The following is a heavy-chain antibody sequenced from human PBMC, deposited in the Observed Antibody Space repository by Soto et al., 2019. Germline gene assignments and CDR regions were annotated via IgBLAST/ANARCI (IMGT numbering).Heavy chain of an antibody. CDR2: INPSGGST. V-gene: IGHV1-46*01. J-gene: IGHJ6*02. CDR3: ARYPYYYDSDYYYYYGMDV. D-gene: IGHD3-10*01. Sequence: XSVKVSCKASVYTFTSYYIHWVRQAPGQGLEWMGIINPSGGSTSYAQKFQGRVTMTRDTSTSTVFMELSSLRSEDTAVYYCARYPYYYDSDYYYYYGMDVWGQGSTVTVSS. CDR1: VYTFTSYY.